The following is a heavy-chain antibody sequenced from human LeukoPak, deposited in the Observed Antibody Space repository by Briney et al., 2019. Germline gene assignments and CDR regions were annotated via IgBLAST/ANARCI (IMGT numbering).Heavy chain of an antibody. D-gene: IGHD6-19*01. Sequence: GGSLRLSCAASGFTFDTYWMSWVRQAPGKGLEWVANIKKDGSEKYYVHSVKGRFTISRDNAKKSLYLQMNSLRAKDTAVYYCARDQWWQLIAVAMTSYFDCWGQGTLVTVSS. CDR3: ARDQWWQLIAVAMTSYFDC. J-gene: IGHJ4*02. CDR2: IKKDGSEK. CDR1: GFTFDTYW. V-gene: IGHV3-7*01.